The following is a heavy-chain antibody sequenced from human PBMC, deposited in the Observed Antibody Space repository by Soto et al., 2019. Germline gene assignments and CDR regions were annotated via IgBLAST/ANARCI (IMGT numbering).Heavy chain of an antibody. V-gene: IGHV3-21*01. CDR1: GFTFGSYS. Sequence: EVQLVESGGGLVKPGGSLRLSCAASGFTFGSYSLHWVRQAPGKGLDWVSSISSSSDYIYYADSVKGRFTISRDNAKNSVYLQVKSLRVDDTGVYYCARGPLSSGRFDSWGRGTLVTVSS. CDR3: ARGPLSSGRFDS. CDR2: ISSSSDYI. J-gene: IGHJ5*01. D-gene: IGHD1-26*01.